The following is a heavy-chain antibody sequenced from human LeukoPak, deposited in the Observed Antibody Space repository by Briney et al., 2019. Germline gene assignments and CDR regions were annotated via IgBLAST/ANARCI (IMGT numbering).Heavy chain of an antibody. CDR3: ARREAAAISWFDP. CDR1: GYTFTSYG. D-gene: IGHD2-2*01. J-gene: IGHJ5*02. CDR2: IIPIFGTA. V-gene: IGHV1-69*05. Sequence: SVKVSCKASGYTFTSYGISWVRQAPGQGLEWMGGIIPIFGTANYAQKFQGRVTITTDESTSTAYMELSSLRSEDTAVYYCARREAAAISWFDPWGQGTLVTVSS.